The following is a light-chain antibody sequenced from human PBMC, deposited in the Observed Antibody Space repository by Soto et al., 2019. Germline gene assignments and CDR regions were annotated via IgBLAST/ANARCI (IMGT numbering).Light chain of an antibody. CDR1: SSDVGGYDY. CDR3: SSYTSSSTLPV. V-gene: IGLV2-14*03. CDR2: DVS. J-gene: IGLJ2*01. Sequence: QSALTQPASVSGSPGQSITISCTGTSSDVGGYDYVSWYQQHPGKAPKLMIYDVSSRPSGVSNRFSGSKSGSTASLTISGLQAEDEADYYCSSYTSSSTLPVFGGGTKLTVL.